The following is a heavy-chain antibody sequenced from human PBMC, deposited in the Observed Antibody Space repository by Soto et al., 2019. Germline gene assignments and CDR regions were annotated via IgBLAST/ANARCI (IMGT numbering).Heavy chain of an antibody. CDR1: GYTFTSYG. J-gene: IGHJ4*02. CDR2: ISAYNGNT. Sequence: ASVKVSCKASGYTFTSYGISWVRQAPGQGLEWMGWISAYNGNTNYAQKLQGRVTMTTDTSTSTAYMELRSLRSDDTAVYYCARAWETAPTWSDFDYWGQGTLVTVSS. D-gene: IGHD1-1*01. CDR3: ARAWETAPTWSDFDY. V-gene: IGHV1-18*01.